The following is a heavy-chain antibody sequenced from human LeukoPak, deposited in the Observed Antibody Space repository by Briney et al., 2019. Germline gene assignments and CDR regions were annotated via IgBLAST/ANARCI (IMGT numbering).Heavy chain of an antibody. CDR1: GYSFTSYY. V-gene: IGHV1-46*01. CDR2: IDPSGAST. CDR3: ASGNGSSSWYGFRYYYYMDV. D-gene: IGHD6-13*01. J-gene: IGHJ6*03. Sequence: ASVKVSCKASGYSFTSYYIHLVRQAPGQGLEWMGFIDPSGASTTYAQKFLGRVTMTRDMSTGTVYMELSSLRSDDTAVYYCASGNGSSSWYGFRYYYYMDVWGKGTTVTVSS.